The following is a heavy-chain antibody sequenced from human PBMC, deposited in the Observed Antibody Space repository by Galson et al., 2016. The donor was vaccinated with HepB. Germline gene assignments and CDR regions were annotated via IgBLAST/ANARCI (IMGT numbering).Heavy chain of an antibody. Sequence: SLRLSCAASGFTFSNYAVSWVRQAPGKGLEWVSLITGSDGSTYYADSVKGRFTISRDNSRNTLYLRMNSLRTEDTAVYYCAKLPRFGVDSWGQGTLDTVSS. V-gene: IGHV3-23*01. CDR1: GFTFSNYA. CDR2: ITGSDGST. D-gene: IGHD3-10*01. CDR3: AKLPRFGVDS. J-gene: IGHJ4*02.